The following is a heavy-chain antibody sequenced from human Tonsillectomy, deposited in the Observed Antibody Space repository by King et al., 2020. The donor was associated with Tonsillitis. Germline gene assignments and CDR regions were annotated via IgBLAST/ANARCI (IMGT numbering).Heavy chain of an antibody. CDR2: ISCSGNIV. D-gene: IGHD6-13*01. CDR1: GFTFSSYE. CDR3: AREDIPADGPFDF. J-gene: IGHJ4*02. V-gene: IGHV3-48*03. Sequence: VQLVESGGGLVQPGGSLRLSCAASGFTFSSYEINWVRQAPGKGLEWVSYISCSGNIVYYADSVKGRFTLSRDNIKNSLYLQMNSLRAEDTAFYYCAREDIPADGPFDFWGQGTLVTVSS.